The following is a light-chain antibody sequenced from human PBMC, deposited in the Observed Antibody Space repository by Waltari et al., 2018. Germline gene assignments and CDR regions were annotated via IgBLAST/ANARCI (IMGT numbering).Light chain of an antibody. CDR1: HSLSKKD. CDR2: GAS. CDR3: QQYGSSVMYT. J-gene: IGKJ2*01. Sequence: VLTQSPGTLPLSPGERVTLPCRASHSLSKKDLAWYQQKPGQAPRLLISGASSRAAGIPDRFSGSGSGTDFTLTISRLEPEDFAMYYCQQYGSSVMYTFGQGTKLEIK. V-gene: IGKV3-20*01.